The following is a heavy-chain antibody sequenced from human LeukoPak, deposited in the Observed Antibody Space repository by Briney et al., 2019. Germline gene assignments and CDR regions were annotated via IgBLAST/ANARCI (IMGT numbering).Heavy chain of an antibody. J-gene: IGHJ4*02. Sequence: RASVKVSCKVSGYTLTELSMHWVRQAPGKGLEWMGGFDPEDGETIYAQKFQGRVTMTEDTSTDTAYMELSSLRSEDTAVYYCARDWVPHYDILTGSGYWGQGTLVTVSS. CDR3: ARDWVPHYDILTGSGY. V-gene: IGHV1-24*01. D-gene: IGHD3-9*01. CDR1: GYTLTELS. CDR2: FDPEDGET.